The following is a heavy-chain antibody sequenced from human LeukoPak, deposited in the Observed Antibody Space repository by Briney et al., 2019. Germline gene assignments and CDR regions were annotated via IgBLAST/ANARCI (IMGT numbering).Heavy chain of an antibody. D-gene: IGHD3-3*01. CDR1: GGSISSYY. CDR3: ASTIFGVVTYYYGMDV. V-gene: IGHV4-59*01. J-gene: IGHJ6*02. CDR2: IYYSGST. Sequence: SETLSLTCTVSGGSISSYYWSWIRQPPGKGLEWIRYIYYSGSTNYNPSLESRVTISVDTSKNQFSLKLSSVTAADTAVYYCASTIFGVVTYYYGMDVWGQGTTVTVSS.